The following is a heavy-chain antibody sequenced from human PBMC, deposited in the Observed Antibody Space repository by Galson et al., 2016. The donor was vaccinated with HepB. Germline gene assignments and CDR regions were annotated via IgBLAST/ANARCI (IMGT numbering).Heavy chain of an antibody. V-gene: IGHV3-48*02. J-gene: IGHJ4*02. CDR1: GDSIRCES. Sequence: LSPTCAVSGDSIRCESWLSRVRQAPGKGLGWVSFISGSSDSTYYTDSVKGRFTISRDNAKNSLYLQMNSLRDDDTAVYYCARGDSNDCDFEYWGQGTLVTV. CDR3: ARGDSNDCDFEY. D-gene: IGHD3-22*01. CDR2: ISGSSDST.